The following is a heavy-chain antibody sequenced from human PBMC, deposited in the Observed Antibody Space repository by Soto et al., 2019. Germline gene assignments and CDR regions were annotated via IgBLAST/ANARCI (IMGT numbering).Heavy chain of an antibody. CDR2: ISYDGSNE. CDR3: ARVSASVFL. Sequence: GGSLRLSCATSGFTFSSSGMHWVRQAPGKGLEWVAVISYDGSNEYYADSVKGRFTISRDNSKNTLYLQINSLRAEDTAVYFCARVSASVFLWGQGTTVTVSS. V-gene: IGHV3-30*12. J-gene: IGHJ6*02. CDR1: GFTFSSSG.